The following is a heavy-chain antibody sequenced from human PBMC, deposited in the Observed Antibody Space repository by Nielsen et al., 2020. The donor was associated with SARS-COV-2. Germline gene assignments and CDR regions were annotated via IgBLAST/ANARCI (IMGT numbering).Heavy chain of an antibody. CDR3: ARAGGFDEDSPNYFDY. J-gene: IGHJ4*02. V-gene: IGHV3-30*03. Sequence: GESLKISCAASGFTVSSNYMSWVRQAPGKGLEWMAIITFDGSKAFYADSVKGRFTISRDNSKNTLYLQMNSLRDEDTAIYYCARAGGFDEDSPNYFDYWGQGNLVTVSS. D-gene: IGHD6-25*01. CDR2: ITFDGSKA. CDR1: GFTVSSNY.